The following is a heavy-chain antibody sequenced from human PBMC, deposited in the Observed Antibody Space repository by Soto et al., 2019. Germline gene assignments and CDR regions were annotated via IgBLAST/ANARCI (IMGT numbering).Heavy chain of an antibody. J-gene: IGHJ6*02. V-gene: IGHV3-20*04. D-gene: IGHD6-19*01. CDR3: ARDRSGWLAQEHYYYGMDV. CDR1: GFTFDDYG. CDR2: INWNGGST. Sequence: PGGSLRLSCAASGFTFDDYGMSWVRQAPGKGLEWVSGINWNGGSTGYADSVKGRFTISRDNAKNSLYLQMNSLRAEDTALYYCARDRSGWLAQEHYYYGMDVWGQGTTVTVSS.